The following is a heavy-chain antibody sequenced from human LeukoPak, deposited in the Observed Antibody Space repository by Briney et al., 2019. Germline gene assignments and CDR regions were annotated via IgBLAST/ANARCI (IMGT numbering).Heavy chain of an antibody. V-gene: IGHV3-23*01. CDR2: ISGSGGST. CDR3: AKDGPYYYDSSGRWDAFDI. Sequence: GGSLRLSCAASGFTFSSYAMSWVRQAPGKGLEWVSAISGSGGSTYYADSVKGRFTISRDNSKNTLYLQMNSLRAEDTAVYYCAKDGPYYYDSSGRWDAFDIWGQGTMVTVSS. J-gene: IGHJ3*02. D-gene: IGHD3-22*01. CDR1: GFTFSSYA.